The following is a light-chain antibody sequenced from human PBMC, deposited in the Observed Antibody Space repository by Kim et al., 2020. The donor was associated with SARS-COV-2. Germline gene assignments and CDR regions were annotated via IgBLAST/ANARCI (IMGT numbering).Light chain of an antibody. CDR3: QYYGDSGT. CDR1: QSFYGPY. Sequence: ELVLTQSPGTLSLSPGEGASLSCRASQSFYGPYLAWYQQKPGQAPRLLIYGISSRATDIPDRFSGSGSGTDFTLTIRRLEPEDVAMYYCQYYGDSGTFGQGAKVDIK. V-gene: IGKV3-20*01. CDR2: GIS. J-gene: IGKJ1*01.